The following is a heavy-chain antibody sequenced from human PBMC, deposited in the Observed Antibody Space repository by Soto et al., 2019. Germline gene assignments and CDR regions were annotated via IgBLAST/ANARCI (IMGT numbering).Heavy chain of an antibody. CDR3: ASTVAVAGSFDY. V-gene: IGHV3-33*01. J-gene: IGHJ4*02. CDR2: IWYDGSNK. D-gene: IGHD6-19*01. Sequence: QVQLVESGGGVVQTGRSLRLSCAASGFTFSSYGMHWVRQGPGKGLEWVAAIWYDGSNKYYADSVKGRFTISRDNSKNTLHLQMNSLRAEDTAVYYCASTVAVAGSFDYWGQGTLVTVSS. CDR1: GFTFSSYG.